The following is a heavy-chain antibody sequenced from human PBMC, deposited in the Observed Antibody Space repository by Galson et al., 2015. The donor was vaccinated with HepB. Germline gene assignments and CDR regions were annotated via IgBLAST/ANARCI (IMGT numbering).Heavy chain of an antibody. CDR3: TRDPTDYDSSGHTMFIGYYGMDV. CDR2: IRSKAYGGTT. J-gene: IGHJ6*02. D-gene: IGHD3-22*01. Sequence: SLRLSCAASGFTFGDYAMSWVRQAPGKGLEWVGFIRSKAYGGTTEYAASVKDRFTISRDDSKSIAYLQMNSLKTEDTAVYYCTRDPTDYDSSGHTMFIGYYGMDVWGQGTTVTVSS. V-gene: IGHV3-49*04. CDR1: GFTFGDYA.